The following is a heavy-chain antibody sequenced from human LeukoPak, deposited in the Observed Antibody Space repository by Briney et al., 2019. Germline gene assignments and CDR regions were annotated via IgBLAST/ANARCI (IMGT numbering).Heavy chain of an antibody. D-gene: IGHD6-19*01. CDR3: AKDPIAVAGNNYYRMDV. CDR1: GXTFSRYG. CDR2: ISSDGTNK. V-gene: IGHV3-30*18. Sequence: PGRSLRLSCAASGXTFSRYGMYWVRQAPGKGLEWVAVISSDGTNKYYADSVKGRFTISRDNSKNTLYLQMNSLRAEDTAVYYCAKDPIAVAGNNYYRMDVWGQGTTVSVSS. J-gene: IGHJ6*02.